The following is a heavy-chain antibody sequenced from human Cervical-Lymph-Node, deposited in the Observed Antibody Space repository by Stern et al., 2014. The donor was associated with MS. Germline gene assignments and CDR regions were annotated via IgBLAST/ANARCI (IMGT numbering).Heavy chain of an antibody. J-gene: IGHJ6*02. CDR2: IIPIIGTA. Sequence: HVQLGQSGAEVKKPGSSVKVSCKASGGTFNVYAINWLRQAPGQGLEWMGGIIPIIGTANYAQKFQGRVTITADGSTRTSSMQMSSLRFDDTAVYYCARDGRHTDNYGLDVWGQGTTVTVSS. V-gene: IGHV1-69*01. CDR3: ARDGRHTDNYGLDV. CDR1: GGTFNVYA. D-gene: IGHD3-9*01.